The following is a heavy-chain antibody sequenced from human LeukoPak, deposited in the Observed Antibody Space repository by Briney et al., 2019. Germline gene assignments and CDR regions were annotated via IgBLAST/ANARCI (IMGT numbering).Heavy chain of an antibody. V-gene: IGHV1-46*04. CDR1: GYTFTSYY. J-gene: IGHJ4*02. CDR3: AKRGSSETRWYPFDY. CDR2: INPSVGST. Sequence: GASVKVSCKASGYTFTSYYMHWVRQAPGQGLEWVGIINPSVGSTSYAPKLQGRVTMTRDTSTNTVYMELSSLRSEDTAVYYCAKRGSSETRWYPFDYWGQGTLVTVSS. D-gene: IGHD2-15*01.